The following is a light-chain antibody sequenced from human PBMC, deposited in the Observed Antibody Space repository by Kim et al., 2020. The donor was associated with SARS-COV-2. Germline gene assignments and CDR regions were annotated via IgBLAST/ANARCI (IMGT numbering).Light chain of an antibody. CDR2: GAS. V-gene: IGKV1-5*01. Sequence: GDRVTITCRASQSINIWLAWYQQKPGKAPNLLIYGASNLETVVPSRFSGSGSGTQFTLTISRLQPDDFATYYCQEYKSDSWTFGQGTKVDIK. CDR3: QEYKSDSWT. J-gene: IGKJ1*01. CDR1: QSINIW.